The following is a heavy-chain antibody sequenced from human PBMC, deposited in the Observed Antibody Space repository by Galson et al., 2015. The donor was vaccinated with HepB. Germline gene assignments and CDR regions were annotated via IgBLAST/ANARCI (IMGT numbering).Heavy chain of an antibody. CDR2: IDPRDSYT. J-gene: IGHJ3*01. CDR1: GYRFSSHW. D-gene: IGHD3-10*01. CDR3: ARRYGSGSFEGGPDSFDL. V-gene: IGHV5-10-1*01. Sequence: QSGAEVKKPGESLRIPCKGSGYRFSSHWISWVRQMPGKGLGWMGRIDPRDSYTKYSPSFQGHVTISVNKSISTAYLQWSSLKASDTAMYYCARRYGSGSFEGGPDSFDLWGQGTKVTVSS.